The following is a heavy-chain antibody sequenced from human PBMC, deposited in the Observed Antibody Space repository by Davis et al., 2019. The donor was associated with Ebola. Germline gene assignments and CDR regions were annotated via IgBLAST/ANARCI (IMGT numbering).Heavy chain of an antibody. CDR3: AKDLSFDFWSGYYYYGVDV. V-gene: IGHV3-23*01. CDR2: ISGSSRNK. Sequence: GESLKISCAASGSTFSNYAMSWVRQAPGKGLEWVSGISGSSRNKYYADSVKGRFTISRDNSRNTLYLQMNSLRAEDTAVYYCAKDLSFDFWSGYYYYGVDVWGQGTTVTVSS. CDR1: GSTFSNYA. J-gene: IGHJ6*02. D-gene: IGHD3-3*01.